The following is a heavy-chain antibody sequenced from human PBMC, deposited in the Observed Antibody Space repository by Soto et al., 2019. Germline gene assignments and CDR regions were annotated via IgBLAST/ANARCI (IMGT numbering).Heavy chain of an antibody. V-gene: IGHV3-7*01. CDR2: INEGGSDG. J-gene: IGHJ4*02. Sequence: EVQLVESGGGLVQPGGSLRLSCAASGFSFSRYWMSWVRQAPGKGLEWVANINEGGSDGYYMDSVKGRFTISRDNAKKSLYLQMNNLRAEDSAVYYCARRSPEGEGGSRVATKTFAYWGQGTLVTVAS. CDR3: ARRSPEGEGGSRVATKTFAY. D-gene: IGHD5-12*01. CDR1: GFSFSRYW.